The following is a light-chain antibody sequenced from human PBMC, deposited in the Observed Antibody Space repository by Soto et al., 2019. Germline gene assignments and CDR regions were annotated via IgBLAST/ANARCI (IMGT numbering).Light chain of an antibody. V-gene: IGKV3-20*01. CDR2: GAS. CDR1: ESVSSVY. CDR3: QHYGGSFT. J-gene: IGKJ5*01. Sequence: EIVLTQSPGTLPLSPGERATLSCRASESVSSVYLAWYQHKPGQAPRLLIFGASSRATAIPDRFSGSGSGTDFTLTISRLEPEDFAVYYCQHYGGSFTFGQGTRLEIK.